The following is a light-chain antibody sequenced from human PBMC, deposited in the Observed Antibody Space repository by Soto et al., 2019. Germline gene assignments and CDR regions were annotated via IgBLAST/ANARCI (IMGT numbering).Light chain of an antibody. Sequence: EIGLTQSPGTLSFSPGERATLSCRASQTISNSLLAWYQQKPGQSPRLLIYGASSRATGIPDRFIGSGSGTDFTLTISRLEPEDFAVYACQQYGRAPITYGQGTRLEIK. V-gene: IGKV3-20*01. J-gene: IGKJ5*01. CDR2: GAS. CDR1: QTISNSL. CDR3: QQYGRAPIT.